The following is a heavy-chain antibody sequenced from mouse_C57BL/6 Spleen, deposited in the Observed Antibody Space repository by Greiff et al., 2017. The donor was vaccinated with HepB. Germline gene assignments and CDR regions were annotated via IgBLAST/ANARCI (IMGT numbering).Heavy chain of an antibody. Sequence: VQLQQSGAELVKPGASVKMSCKASGYTFTSYWITWVKQRPGQGLEWIGDIYPGSGSTNYNEKFKSKATLTVDTASSTAYMQLSSLTSEDSAVYYCARSGFTTVGYYAMDCWGQGTSVTVSS. J-gene: IGHJ4*01. D-gene: IGHD1-1*01. CDR1: GYTFTSYW. CDR2: IYPGSGST. CDR3: ARSGFTTVGYYAMDC. V-gene: IGHV1-55*01.